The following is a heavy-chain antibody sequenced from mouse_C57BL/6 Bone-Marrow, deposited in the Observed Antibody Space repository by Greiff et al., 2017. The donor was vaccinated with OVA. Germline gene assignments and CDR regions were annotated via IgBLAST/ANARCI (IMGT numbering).Heavy chain of an antibody. J-gene: IGHJ2*01. V-gene: IGHV3-1*01. CDR2: ISYSGST. CDR1: GYSITSGYD. D-gene: IGHD1-1*01. Sequence: EVQGVESGPGMVKPSQSLSLTCTVTGYSITSGYDWHWIRPFPGNKLEWMGYISYSGSTNYNPSLKSRISITHDTSKNHFFLKLNSVTTEDTATYYCARELRFYYFDYWGQGTTLTVSS. CDR3: ARELRFYYFDY.